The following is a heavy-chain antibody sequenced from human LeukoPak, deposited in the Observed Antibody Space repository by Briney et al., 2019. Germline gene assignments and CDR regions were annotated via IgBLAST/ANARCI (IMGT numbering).Heavy chain of an antibody. CDR3: ARVWSSGWYWGYFQH. J-gene: IGHJ1*01. CDR1: GYTFTVYY. Sequence: GASVKVSCKASGYTFTVYYMHWVRQAPGQGLEWMGWINPNSGGTNYAQKFQGRVTMTRDTSISTAYMELSRLRSDDTAVYYCARVWSSGWYWGYFQHWGQGTLVTVSS. V-gene: IGHV1-2*02. CDR2: INPNSGGT. D-gene: IGHD6-19*01.